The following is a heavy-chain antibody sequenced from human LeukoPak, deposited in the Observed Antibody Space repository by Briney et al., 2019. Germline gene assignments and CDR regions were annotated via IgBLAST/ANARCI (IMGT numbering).Heavy chain of an antibody. V-gene: IGHV3-66*01. Sequence: PGGSLLLSCAASGFTVSSNYMSWVRPAPGKGLEWVSVIYSGGSTHYADSVKGRFTISRDNSKSTLYLQMNSLRAEDTAVYYCARGRWASSGPNDYWGQGTLVTVS. J-gene: IGHJ4*02. D-gene: IGHD6-19*01. CDR3: ARGRWASSGPNDY. CDR2: IYSGGST. CDR1: GFTVSSNY.